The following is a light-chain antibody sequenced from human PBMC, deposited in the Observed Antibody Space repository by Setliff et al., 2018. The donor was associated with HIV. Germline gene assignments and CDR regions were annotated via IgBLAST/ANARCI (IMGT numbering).Light chain of an antibody. V-gene: IGLV2-14*03. Sequence: ALTQPASVSGTPGQSITISCTGSSSDIGTYDRVSWYQQRPDGGPRLIIYDVIHRPSGVPHRFSGSKSGNTASLTISGLQTEDEADYYCMSYLSTNSYVFGTGTKV. CDR2: DVI. CDR1: SSDIGTYDR. CDR3: MSYLSTNSYV. J-gene: IGLJ1*01.